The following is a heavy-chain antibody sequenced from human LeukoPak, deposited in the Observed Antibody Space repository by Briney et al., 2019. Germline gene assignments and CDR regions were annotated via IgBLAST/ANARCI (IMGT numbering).Heavy chain of an antibody. V-gene: IGHV3-23*01. D-gene: IGHD2-15*01. CDR3: AKDALLATSHFDF. J-gene: IGHJ4*02. CDR2: ITGSGRSS. Sequence: PGGSLRLSCAASGFSFSNFGMSWVRQSPGKGLEWVSAITGSGRSSYFADSVKGRFTVSRDNSKNTLYLQMSRLRAEDTAVYFCAKDALLATSHFDFWGQGILVTVSS. CDR1: GFSFSNFG.